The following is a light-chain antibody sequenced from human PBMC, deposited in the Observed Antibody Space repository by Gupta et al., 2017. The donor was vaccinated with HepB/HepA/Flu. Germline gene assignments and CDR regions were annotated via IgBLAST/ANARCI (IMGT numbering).Light chain of an antibody. V-gene: IGKV2-28*01. J-gene: IGKJ1*01. CDR1: QSLLHSNGYNY. CDR2: LGS. CDR3: MQALQNPHRT. Sequence: DIVMTQSPLSLPVTPGEPASISCRSSQSLLHSNGYNYLDWYLQKPGQAPQLLIYLGSNRDSGVPDRFSGSGSGTDFTLKISRGEAEDVGVYYCMQALQNPHRTFGQGTKVEIK.